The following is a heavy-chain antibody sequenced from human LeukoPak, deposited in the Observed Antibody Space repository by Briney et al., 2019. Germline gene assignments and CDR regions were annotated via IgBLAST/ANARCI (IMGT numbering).Heavy chain of an antibody. J-gene: IGHJ3*02. V-gene: IGHV3-33*01. CDR3: ARGGDFWSGLGDDAFDI. Sequence: PGGSLRLSCAASGFTFSSYGMHWVRQAPGKGLEWVAVIWNDGSNKYYADSVKGRFTISRDNAKNSLYLQMNSLRAEDTAVYYCARGGDFWSGLGDDAFDIWGQGTMVTVSS. CDR2: IWNDGSNK. D-gene: IGHD3-3*01. CDR1: GFTFSSYG.